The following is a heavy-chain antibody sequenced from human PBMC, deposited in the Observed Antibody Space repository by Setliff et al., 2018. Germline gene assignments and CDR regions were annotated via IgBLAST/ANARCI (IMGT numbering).Heavy chain of an antibody. CDR1: GASISSGTYY. D-gene: IGHD1-1*01. Sequence: SETLSLTCTVSGASISSGTYYWAWIRQPPGKGEWIGRIHYRGTTYSNASLASRLTISVDTAKNQFSLKLTSVTAADTAVYYCARTGTYRYFDYWGQGTRVTVSS. J-gene: IGHJ4*02. CDR3: ARTGTYRYFDY. CDR2: IHYRGTT. V-gene: IGHV4-39*01.